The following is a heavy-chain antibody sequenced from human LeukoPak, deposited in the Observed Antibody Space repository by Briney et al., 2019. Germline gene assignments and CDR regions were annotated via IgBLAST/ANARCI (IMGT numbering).Heavy chain of an antibody. CDR2: MNPNSGDT. J-gene: IGHJ4*02. Sequence: ASVKVSCKASGYTFTSYDINWVRQATGQGLEWMGWMNPNSGDTGYVQKFQGRVTMTRSTSISTAYMELSSPRSEDTAIYYRARGGLGSGSHFDYWGQGTLVTVSS. D-gene: IGHD3-10*01. V-gene: IGHV1-8*01. CDR3: ARGGLGSGSHFDY. CDR1: GYTFTSYD.